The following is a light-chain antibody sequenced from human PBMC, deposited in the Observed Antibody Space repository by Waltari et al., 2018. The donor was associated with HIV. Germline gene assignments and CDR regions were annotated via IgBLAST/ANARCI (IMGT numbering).Light chain of an antibody. CDR1: STDSCFYLY. CDR3: TSNTLDYTLI. Sequence: QSALTPPASVSGFLGQALNISCTGISTDSCFYLYLSLYPQHPGNVPRLIIFDLNSRPPGFSDRFSGSRSGNSASLTFSGLQTGDEADYYCTSNTLDYTLIFGGGTKLTVL. J-gene: IGLJ2*01. CDR2: DLN. V-gene: IGLV2-14*03.